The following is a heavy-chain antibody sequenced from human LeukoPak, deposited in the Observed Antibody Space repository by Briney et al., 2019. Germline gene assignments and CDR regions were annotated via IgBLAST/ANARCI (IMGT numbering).Heavy chain of an antibody. CDR1: GYTFTSYG. D-gene: IGHD3-22*01. J-gene: IGHJ4*02. V-gene: IGHV1-18*04. CDR2: ISDYNDNT. CDR3: ARDDYYYDSSGYGY. Sequence: ASVKVSCKASGYTFTSYGISWVRQAPAQGLEWMEWISDYNDNTNYAQKLQGRVTMTTDTSTSTAYMELRSLRSDDTAVYYCARDDYYYDSSGYGYWGQGTLVTVSS.